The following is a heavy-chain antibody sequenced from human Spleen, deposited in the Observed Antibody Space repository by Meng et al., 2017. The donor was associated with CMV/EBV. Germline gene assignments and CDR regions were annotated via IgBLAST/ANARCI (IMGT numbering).Heavy chain of an antibody. Sequence: QVQKPPWGAGLLKPSETLSLTRAVYGGSFSGYYWSWIRQPPGKGLEGIGEINHSGSTNYNPSLKSRVPISVDTSKNQFSLKLSSVTAADTAVYYCARGRSGYYGGPYFDYWGQGTLVTVSS. J-gene: IGHJ4*02. D-gene: IGHD3-22*01. V-gene: IGHV4-34*01. CDR3: ARGRSGYYGGPYFDY. CDR2: INHSGST. CDR1: GGSFSGYY.